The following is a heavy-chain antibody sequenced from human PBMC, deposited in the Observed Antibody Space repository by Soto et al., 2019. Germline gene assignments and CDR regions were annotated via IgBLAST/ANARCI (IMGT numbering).Heavy chain of an antibody. CDR1: GGTFNNYA. CDR3: AREVTVASDSFAF. J-gene: IGHJ4*02. Sequence: SVKVSCKASGGTFNNYALSWVRPAPGQGLEWMGGIIPVFNSANYAQKFQGRVTITADDSTSTAYMELRSLRPDDTAVYYCAREVTVASDSFAFWGQGTLVPVSS. V-gene: IGHV1-69*13. D-gene: IGHD5-12*01. CDR2: IIPVFNSA.